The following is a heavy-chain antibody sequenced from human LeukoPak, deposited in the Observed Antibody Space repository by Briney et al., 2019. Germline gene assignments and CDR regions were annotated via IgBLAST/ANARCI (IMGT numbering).Heavy chain of an antibody. CDR2: IHPGDSDP. CDR3: ARHGYYVSSFYYYGMDV. Sequence: GESLKISCRASGYIFTSYWLGWVRQTPDKGLEWVGIIHPGDSDPRYSPSFQGQVTISADKSISTAYLQWSSLKASDTAMYYCARHGYYVSSFYYYGMDVWGQGTTVTVSS. CDR1: GYIFTSYW. J-gene: IGHJ6*02. V-gene: IGHV5-51*01. D-gene: IGHD3-22*01.